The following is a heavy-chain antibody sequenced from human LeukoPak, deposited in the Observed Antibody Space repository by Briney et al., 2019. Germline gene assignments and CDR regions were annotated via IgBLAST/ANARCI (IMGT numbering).Heavy chain of an antibody. CDR1: GFTFSSYA. V-gene: IGHV3-30*04. CDR2: ISYDGSNK. CDR3: VRSLRDFDY. Sequence: GGSLRLSCAASGFTFSSYAMHWVRQAPGKGLEWVAVISYDGSNKYYADSVKGRFTISRDNAKNSLYLQMNSLRAEDTAVYYCVRSLRDFDYWGQGTLVTVSS. J-gene: IGHJ4*02. D-gene: IGHD5-12*01.